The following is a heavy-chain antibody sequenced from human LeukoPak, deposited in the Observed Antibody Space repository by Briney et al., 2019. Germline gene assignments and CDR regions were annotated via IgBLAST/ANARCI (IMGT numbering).Heavy chain of an antibody. CDR3: ASDYGSGSYRPRGSPFDY. V-gene: IGHV1-69*01. Sequence: SVKVSCKASGGTFSSYAISWVRQAPGQGLEWMGGIIPIFGTANYAQKFQGRVTITADESTSTAYMELSSLRSEDTAVYYCASDYGSGSYRPRGSPFDYWGQGTLVTVSS. CDR1: GGTFSSYA. CDR2: IIPIFGTA. D-gene: IGHD3-10*01. J-gene: IGHJ4*02.